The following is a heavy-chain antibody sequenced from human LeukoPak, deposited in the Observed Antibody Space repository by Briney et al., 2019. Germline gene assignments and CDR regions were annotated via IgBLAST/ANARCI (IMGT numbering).Heavy chain of an antibody. Sequence: GGSLRLSCAASGFTFSSYSMNWVRQAPGKGLEWVSSIGGSSSYINYADSVKGRFTISRDNAQNSLFLQLNSLRAEDTAVYYCAGDPYSSGWYKDAFDIWGQGTMVTVSS. CDR3: AGDPYSSGWYKDAFDI. V-gene: IGHV3-21*01. CDR1: GFTFSSYS. D-gene: IGHD6-19*01. J-gene: IGHJ3*02. CDR2: IGGSSSYI.